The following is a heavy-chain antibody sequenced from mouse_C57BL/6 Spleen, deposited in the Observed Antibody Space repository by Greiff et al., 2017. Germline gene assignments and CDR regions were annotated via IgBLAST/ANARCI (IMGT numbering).Heavy chain of an antibody. Sequence: EVKLLESGEGLVKPGGSLKLSCAASGFTFSSYAMSWVRQTPEKRLEWVAYISCGGDYLYYADTVKGRFTISRDNARNTLSLQMSGLKSEDTAMYYCKRVGLGDVFAYWGQGTLVTVSA. D-gene: IGHD3-1*01. CDR2: ISCGGDYL. CDR3: KRVGLGDVFAY. J-gene: IGHJ3*01. CDR1: GFTFSSYA. V-gene: IGHV5-9-1*02.